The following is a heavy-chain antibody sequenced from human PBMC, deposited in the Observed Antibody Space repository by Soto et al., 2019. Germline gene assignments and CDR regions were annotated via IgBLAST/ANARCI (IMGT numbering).Heavy chain of an antibody. CDR1: GFTFSSYA. D-gene: IGHD2-15*01. CDR2: ISGSGGST. V-gene: IGHV3-23*01. Sequence: PGGSLRLSCAASGFTFSSYAMSWVRQAPGKGLEWVSAISGSGGSTYYADSVKGRFTISRDNSKNTLYLQMNSLRAEDTAVYYCAKCVLSGSCYNNWFDPWGQGTLVTVSS. J-gene: IGHJ5*02. CDR3: AKCVLSGSCYNNWFDP.